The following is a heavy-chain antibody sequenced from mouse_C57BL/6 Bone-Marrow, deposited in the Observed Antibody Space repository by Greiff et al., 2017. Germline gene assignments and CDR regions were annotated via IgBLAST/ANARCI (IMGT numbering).Heavy chain of an antibody. CDR2: IDPSASYT. Sequence: VQLQQPGAELVRPGTSVKLSCKASGYTFTSYWMHWVKQRPGQGLEWIGVIDPSASYTNYNQKFKGKATLTVDTSSSTAYMQLSSLTSEDSAVYYGASRYYGGSSPAWFAYWGQGTLVTVSA. CDR3: ASRYYGGSSPAWFAY. V-gene: IGHV1-59*01. J-gene: IGHJ3*01. D-gene: IGHD1-1*01. CDR1: GYTFTSYW.